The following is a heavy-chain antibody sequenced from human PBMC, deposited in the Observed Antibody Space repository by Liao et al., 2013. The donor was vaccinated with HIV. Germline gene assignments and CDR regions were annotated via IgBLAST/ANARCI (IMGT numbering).Heavy chain of an antibody. D-gene: IGHD2-8*01. CDR2: LYSSGNT. V-gene: IGHV4-61*02. CDR3: ARDPVLMVYGWGGYFDY. Sequence: QVQLQESGPGLVKPSQTLSLTCTVSGGSISSGSDYWSWIRQPAGKGLEWIGHLYSSGNTNYNPSLKSRVTISVDTSKNQFSLKLSSVTAADTAVYYCARDPVLMVYGWGGYFDYWGQGTLVTVSS. CDR1: GGSISSGSDY. J-gene: IGHJ4*02.